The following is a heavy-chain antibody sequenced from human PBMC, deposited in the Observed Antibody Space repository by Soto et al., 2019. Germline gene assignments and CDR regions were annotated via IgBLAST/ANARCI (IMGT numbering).Heavy chain of an antibody. D-gene: IGHD3-16*01. CDR1: GGSISSSSYY. CDR2: IYYSGST. J-gene: IGHJ4*02. V-gene: IGHV4-39*01. Sequence: SETLSLTCTVSGGSISSSSYYWGWIRQPPGKGLEWIGSIYYSGSTYYNPSLKSRVTISVDTSKNQFSLKLSSVTAADTALYYCARGAPGPIPNSYFDFWGQGTLVTVSS. CDR3: ARGAPGPIPNSYFDF.